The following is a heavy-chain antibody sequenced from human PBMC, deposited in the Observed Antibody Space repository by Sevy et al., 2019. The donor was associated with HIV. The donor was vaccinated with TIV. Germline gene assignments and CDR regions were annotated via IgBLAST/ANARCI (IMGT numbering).Heavy chain of an antibody. V-gene: IGHV4-59*01. CDR3: ATSYSGSYSDAFDI. CDR2: IYYSGST. CDR1: GGSISSYY. D-gene: IGHD1-26*01. Sequence: SETLSLTCTVSGGSISSYYWSWIRQPPGKGLEWIGYIYYSGSTNYNPSLKSRVTISVDTSKNQFSLKLSSVTAADTAVSYCATSYSGSYSDAFDIWGQGTMVTVSS. J-gene: IGHJ3*02.